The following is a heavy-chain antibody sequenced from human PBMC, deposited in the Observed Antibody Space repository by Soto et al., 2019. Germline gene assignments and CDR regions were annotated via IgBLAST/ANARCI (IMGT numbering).Heavy chain of an antibody. Sequence: SETLSLTCTVSGDSISSYYWSWIRQPPGKGLEWIGYIYYSGSTNYNPSLKSRVTISVDTSKNQFSLKLSSVTAADTAVYYCASGPPGEWGNYWGQGTLVTVSS. D-gene: IGHD4-17*01. V-gene: IGHV4-59*01. CDR2: IYYSGST. CDR3: ASGPPGEWGNY. CDR1: GDSISSYY. J-gene: IGHJ4*02.